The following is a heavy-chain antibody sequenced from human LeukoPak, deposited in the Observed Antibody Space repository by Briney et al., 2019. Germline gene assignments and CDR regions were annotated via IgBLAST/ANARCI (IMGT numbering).Heavy chain of an antibody. D-gene: IGHD6-13*01. V-gene: IGHV4-39*07. J-gene: IGHJ4*02. CDR2: IYYSGST. CDR3: ARARYSSSWFISCPDY. CDR1: GGSISSSSYY. Sequence: SETLSLTCTVSGGSISSSSYYWGWIRQPPGKGLEWIGSIYYSGSTYYNPSLKSRVTISVDTSKNQFSLKLSSVTAADTAVYYCARARYSSSWFISCPDYWGQGTLVTVSS.